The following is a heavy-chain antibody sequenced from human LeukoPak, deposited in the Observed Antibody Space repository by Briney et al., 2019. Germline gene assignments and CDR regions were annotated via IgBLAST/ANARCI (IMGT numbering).Heavy chain of an antibody. J-gene: IGHJ4*02. CDR2: IRYDGSNK. V-gene: IGHV3-30*02. CDR1: GFTFSSYG. Sequence: GGSLRLSCAASGFTFSSYGMHWVRQAPGKGLEWVAFIRYDGSNKNYADSVKGRFTISRDNSKNTLYLQMNSLRAEDTAVYYCAKDGLRFLEWLLSLDYWGQGTLVTVSS. CDR3: AKDGLRFLEWLLSLDY. D-gene: IGHD3-3*01.